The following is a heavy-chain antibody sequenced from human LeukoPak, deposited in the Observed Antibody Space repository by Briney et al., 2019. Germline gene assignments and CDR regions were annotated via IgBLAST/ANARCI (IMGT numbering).Heavy chain of an antibody. D-gene: IGHD6-6*01. CDR2: INGNGSST. V-gene: IGHV3-74*01. J-gene: IGHJ4*02. CDR1: GFPFSSYW. Sequence: GGSLRLSCAASGFPFSSYWMHWVRQAPGKGLVWVSRINGNGSSTDYADSVKGRFTISRDNAKNTLYLQMNSLRAEDTAVYYCARLSYRPESSIAARPYDYWGQGTLVTVSS. CDR3: ARLSYRPESSIAARPYDY.